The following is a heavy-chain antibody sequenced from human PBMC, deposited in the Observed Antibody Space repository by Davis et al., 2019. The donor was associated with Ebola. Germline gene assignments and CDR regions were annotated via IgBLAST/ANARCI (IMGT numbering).Heavy chain of an antibody. J-gene: IGHJ4*02. V-gene: IGHV3-21*01. Sequence: GESLKISCAASGFTFSHFGMHWVRQAPGKGLEWVSSISSSSSYIYYADSVKGRFTISRDNAKNSLYLQMNSLRAEDTAVYYCAREIDPIWGQGTLVTVSS. CDR2: ISSSSSYI. CDR1: GFTFSHFG. CDR3: AREIDPI.